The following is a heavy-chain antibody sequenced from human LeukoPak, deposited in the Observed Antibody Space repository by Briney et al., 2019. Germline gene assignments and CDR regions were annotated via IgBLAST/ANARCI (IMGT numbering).Heavy chain of an antibody. Sequence: PGGSLRLSCAASGFTMSHYGVSWVRQAPGKGLEWISGIRSAVETTHYADSVKGRFIISRDDSKNALSLQLNSLRPEDTALYYRAKHFCTGLDCSLFDSWGQGTLVTVSS. CDR3: AKHFCTGLDCSLFDS. V-gene: IGHV3-23*01. D-gene: IGHD3/OR15-3a*01. CDR1: GFTMSHYG. J-gene: IGHJ4*02. CDR2: IRSAVETT.